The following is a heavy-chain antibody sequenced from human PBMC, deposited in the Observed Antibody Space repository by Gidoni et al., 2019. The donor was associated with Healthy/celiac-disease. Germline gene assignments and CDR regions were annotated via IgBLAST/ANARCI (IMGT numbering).Heavy chain of an antibody. V-gene: IGHV3-64D*06. CDR1: GFTFSSYA. CDR3: VKDLGGYCSSTSCPHIQYYYYGMDV. J-gene: IGHJ6*02. D-gene: IGHD2-2*01. Sequence: EVQLVESGGGLVQPGGPLRLSCSASGFTFSSYAMHWVRQAPGKGLEYVSAISSNGGSTYYADSVKGRFTISRDNSKNTLYLQMSSLRAEDTAVYYCVKDLGGYCSSTSCPHIQYYYYGMDVWGQGTTVTVSS. CDR2: ISSNGGST.